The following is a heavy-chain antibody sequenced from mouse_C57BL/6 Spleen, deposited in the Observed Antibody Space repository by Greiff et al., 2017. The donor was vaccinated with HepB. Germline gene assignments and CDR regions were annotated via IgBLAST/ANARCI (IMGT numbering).Heavy chain of an antibody. CDR3: ARTANWDVAMDY. D-gene: IGHD4-1*01. J-gene: IGHJ4*01. V-gene: IGHV1-19*01. CDR1: GYTFTDYY. CDR2: INPYNGGT. Sequence: VQLQQSGPVLVKPGASVKMSCKASGYTFTDYYMNWVKQSHGKSLEWIGVINPYNGGTSYNQKFKGKATLTVDKSSSTAYMELNSLTSEDSAVYYCARTANWDVAMDYWGQGTSVTVSS.